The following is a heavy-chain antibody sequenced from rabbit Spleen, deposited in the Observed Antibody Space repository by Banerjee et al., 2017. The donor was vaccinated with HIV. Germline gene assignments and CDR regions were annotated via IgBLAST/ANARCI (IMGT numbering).Heavy chain of an antibody. Sequence: QEQLEESGGDLVKPGASLTLTCTASGFSFSSRFYMCWVRQAPGKGLEWIACIYAGSSGDTYYASWAKGRFTISKTSSTTVTLQMTSLTAADTATYFCARETSSGWGVVSFDFNLWGQGTLVTVS. D-gene: IGHD4-1*01. CDR3: ARETSSGWGVVSFDFNL. J-gene: IGHJ4*01. V-gene: IGHV1S45*01. CDR1: GFSFSSRFY. CDR2: IYAGSSGDT.